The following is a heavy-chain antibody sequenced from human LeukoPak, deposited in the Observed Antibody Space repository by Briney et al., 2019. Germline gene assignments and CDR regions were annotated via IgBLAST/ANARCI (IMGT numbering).Heavy chain of an antibody. Sequence: GGSLRLSCAASGFSFSAYWMTWVRQAPGTGLEWVANINPTGGETYYVDPVKGRFTISRDNAKNLVPLQMNSLRAEDTAVYYCAMFGYVAALDLWGQGTLVTVSS. CDR1: GFSFSAYW. CDR2: INPTGGET. CDR3: AMFGYVAALDL. J-gene: IGHJ4*02. V-gene: IGHV3-7*01. D-gene: IGHD3-10*02.